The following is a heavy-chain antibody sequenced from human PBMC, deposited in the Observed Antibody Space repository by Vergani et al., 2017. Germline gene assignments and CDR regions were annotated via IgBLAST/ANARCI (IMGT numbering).Heavy chain of an antibody. Sequence: EVQLLESGGGLVQPGGSLRLSCAASGFTFSSYAMSWVRQAPGKGLEWVSAISGSGGSTYYANSVKGRFTISRDNSKNTLYLQRNSLRAEETAVYYCAKDKSVAARPVYYLDYWGQGTLVTVSS. CDR2: ISGSGGST. CDR3: AKDKSVAARPVYYLDY. D-gene: IGHD6-6*01. V-gene: IGHV3-23*01. CDR1: GFTFSSYA. J-gene: IGHJ4*02.